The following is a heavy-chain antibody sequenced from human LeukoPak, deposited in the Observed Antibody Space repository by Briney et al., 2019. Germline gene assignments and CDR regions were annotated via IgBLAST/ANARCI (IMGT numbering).Heavy chain of an antibody. D-gene: IGHD3-16*01. Sequence: GASVKVSCKSSGYTFTSYAMNWVRQAPGQGLEWMGIINPSGGSTSYAQKFQGRVTMTRDTSTSTVYMELSSLRSKDTAVYYCARANYDYVWGSYVYFDYWGQGTLVTVSS. V-gene: IGHV1-46*01. CDR1: GYTFTSYA. CDR2: INPSGGST. CDR3: ARANYDYVWGSYVYFDY. J-gene: IGHJ4*02.